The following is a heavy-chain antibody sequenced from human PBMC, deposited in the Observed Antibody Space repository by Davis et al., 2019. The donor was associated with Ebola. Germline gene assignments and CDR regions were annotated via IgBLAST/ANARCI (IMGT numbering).Heavy chain of an antibody. Sequence: MPSETLSLTCTVSGDSISSYSHCWGWIRQSPGKGLEWIGSIYISGSTYYNPSLKSRITISADTSKNQFSLNLTSVTAADTAVYFCARHKSGYINSPLDYWGLGALVTVSS. CDR1: GDSISSYSHC. CDR2: IYISGST. D-gene: IGHD6-13*01. J-gene: IGHJ4*02. CDR3: ARHKSGYINSPLDY. V-gene: IGHV4-39*01.